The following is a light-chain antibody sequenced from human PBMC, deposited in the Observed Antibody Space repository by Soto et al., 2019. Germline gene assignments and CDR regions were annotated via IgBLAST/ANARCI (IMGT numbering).Light chain of an antibody. V-gene: IGKV3-15*01. J-gene: IGKJ2*02. Sequence: EIVMTQSPATLSVSPGERATLSCRASQSVSXXXAWYQQNPGQAPRLLIYGASTRATGIPARFSGSGSGTEFXLXISSLQSEDFAVYYCQQYNNWPPCTFGQGTKLEIK. CDR3: QQYNNWPPCT. CDR2: GAS. CDR1: QSVSXX.